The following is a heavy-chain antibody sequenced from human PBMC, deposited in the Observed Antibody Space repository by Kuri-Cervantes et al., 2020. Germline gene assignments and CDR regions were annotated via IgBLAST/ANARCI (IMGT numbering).Heavy chain of an antibody. CDR1: GGSISSGDYY. Sequence: SCTVSGGSISSGDYYWSWIRQPPGKGLEWIGYIYHSGSIYYNPSLKSRVTISVDRSKNQFSLKLSSVTAADTAVYYCARAPSYYDILTGYYQPYYFDYWGQGTLVTVSS. CDR2: IYHSGSI. V-gene: IGHV4-30-2*01. CDR3: ARAPSYYDILTGYYQPYYFDY. J-gene: IGHJ4*02. D-gene: IGHD3-9*01.